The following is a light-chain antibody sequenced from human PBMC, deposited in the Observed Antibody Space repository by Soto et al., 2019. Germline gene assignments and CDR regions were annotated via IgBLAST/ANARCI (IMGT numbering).Light chain of an antibody. Sequence: QSVLTQPPSVSGAPGQRVTISCTGSSSNIGAGYDVHWYQQLPGTAPKLLLYGNSNRPSGVPDRFSGFKSGTSASLAITGLQAEDEADYCCQSYDSSLSGYVFGTGTKVTVL. CDR2: GNS. CDR1: SSNIGAGYD. CDR3: QSYDSSLSGYV. J-gene: IGLJ1*01. V-gene: IGLV1-40*01.